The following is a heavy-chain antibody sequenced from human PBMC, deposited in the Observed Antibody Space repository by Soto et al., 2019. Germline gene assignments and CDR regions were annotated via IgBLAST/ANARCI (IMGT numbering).Heavy chain of an antibody. J-gene: IGHJ5*02. Sequence: PGGSLRLSCAASGFVFSDYWMNWVRHTPGKGLEWVANIKQDGSTKYYVDSVKGRFTISRDNGKNSVSLQMNSLRAEDTATYYCARGVYCTNGVCYWFDPWGPGTQVTVS. CDR3: ARGVYCTNGVCYWFDP. V-gene: IGHV3-7*01. CDR1: GFVFSDYW. D-gene: IGHD2-8*01. CDR2: IKQDGSTK.